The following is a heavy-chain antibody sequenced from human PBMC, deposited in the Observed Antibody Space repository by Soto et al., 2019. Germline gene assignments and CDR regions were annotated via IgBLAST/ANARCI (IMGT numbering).Heavy chain of an antibody. CDR2: ISSNSAYI. V-gene: IGHV3-21*01. CDR1: GFTFRSFT. Sequence: LRLSCSASGFTFRSFTMNWVRQAPGKGLEWVSTISSNSAYIYYTDALRGRFTISRDNAKNSLHLQMNSLRAEDTAVYYCTRDASRDSSARGWFDPWGPGTLVTVSS. CDR3: TRDASRDSSARGWFDP. D-gene: IGHD6-13*01. J-gene: IGHJ5*02.